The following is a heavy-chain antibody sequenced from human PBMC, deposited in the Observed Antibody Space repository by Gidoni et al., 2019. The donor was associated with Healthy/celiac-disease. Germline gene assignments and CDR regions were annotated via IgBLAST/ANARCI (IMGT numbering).Heavy chain of an antibody. V-gene: IGHV3-23*01. J-gene: IGHJ4*02. Sequence: EVQLLESGGGLVQPGGSLRLSCAASGFTLSSYAMSWVRQAPGKGLEWVSAISGSGGSTYYADSVKGRFTISRDNSKNKLYLQMNSLRAEDTAVYYCAKVMLGVPAAPFDYWGQGTLVTVSS. CDR1: GFTLSSYA. CDR3: AKVMLGVPAAPFDY. D-gene: IGHD2-2*01. CDR2: ISGSGGST.